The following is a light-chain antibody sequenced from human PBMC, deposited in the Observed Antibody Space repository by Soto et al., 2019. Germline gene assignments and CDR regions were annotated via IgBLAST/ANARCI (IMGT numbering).Light chain of an antibody. J-gene: IGLJ1*01. Sequence: QSVLTQPPSGSGAPGQRVTISCTGSTSNIGAGYDVHWYQQLPGTAPKLLIYGNSNRPSGVPDRFSGSKSGTSASLAITGLQAEDEADYYCQAYDSSLSVYVFGTGTKLTVI. V-gene: IGLV1-40*01. CDR1: TSNIGAGYD. CDR2: GNS. CDR3: QAYDSSLSVYV.